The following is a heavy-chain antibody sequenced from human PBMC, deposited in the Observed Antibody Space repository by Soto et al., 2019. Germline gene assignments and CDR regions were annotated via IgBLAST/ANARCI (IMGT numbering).Heavy chain of an antibody. V-gene: IGHV1-18*01. J-gene: IGHJ6*02. D-gene: IGHD2-21*02. CDR1: GYTFTSYG. Sequence: QVQLVESGAEVKKPGASVKVSCKASGYTFTSYGISWVRQAPGQGLEWMGWISAYNGNTNYAQKLQGRVTMPSDTSTSTAHMEPRSLSSADTAVDYCSRSSPGGGDTYYGMDVWGQGNTVTVSS. CDR3: SRSSPGGGDTYYGMDV. CDR2: ISAYNGNT.